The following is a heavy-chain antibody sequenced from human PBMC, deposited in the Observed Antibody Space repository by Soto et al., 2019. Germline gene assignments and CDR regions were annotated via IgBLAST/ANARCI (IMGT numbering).Heavy chain of an antibody. CDR1: GFTFSSYA. CDR2: ISYDGSNK. V-gene: IGHV3-30-3*01. D-gene: IGHD3-10*01. CDR3: ARDRVEWFGELSAGYYSSYGMDV. J-gene: IGHJ6*02. Sequence: QVQLVESGGGVVQPGRSLRLSCAASGFTFSSYAMHWVRQAPGKGLEWVAVISYDGSNKYYADSVKGRFTISRDNSKNTLYLQMNGLRAEDTAVYYCARDRVEWFGELSAGYYSSYGMDVWGQGTTVTFSS.